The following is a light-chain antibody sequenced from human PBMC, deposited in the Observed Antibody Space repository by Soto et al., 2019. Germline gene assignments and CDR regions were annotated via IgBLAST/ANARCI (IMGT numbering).Light chain of an antibody. CDR2: DIS. CDR3: SSYTTSSTSVV. V-gene: IGLV2-14*01. CDR1: SSDVGDYNY. Sequence: QSALTQPASVSGSPGQSITISCTGTSSDVGDYNYVSWYQQHPSKAPKLMIYDISNRPSGVSNRFSGSKSGNTASLTISGLQAEDEADYYCSSYTTSSTSVVFGGGTQLTVL. J-gene: IGLJ2*01.